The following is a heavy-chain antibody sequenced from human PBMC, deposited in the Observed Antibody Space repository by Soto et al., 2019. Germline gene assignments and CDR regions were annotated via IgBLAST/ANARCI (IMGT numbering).Heavy chain of an antibody. J-gene: IGHJ5*02. Sequence: GGSLRLSCAASGFTFSSYSMNWDRQAPGKGLEWVSAISGSGDKTYYADSVEGRFTISRDNSKNTLYLQMNSLRVEDTAVYYCEWDTWGQGTLVTVSS. D-gene: IGHD2-8*01. CDR1: GFTFSSYS. CDR2: ISGSGDKT. V-gene: IGHV3-23*01. CDR3: EWDT.